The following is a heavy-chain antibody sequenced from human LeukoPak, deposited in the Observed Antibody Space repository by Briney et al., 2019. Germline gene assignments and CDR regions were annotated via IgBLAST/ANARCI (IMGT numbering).Heavy chain of an antibody. Sequence: GGSLRLSCAASGFTFSSHGMHWVRQAPGKGLEWVAAISGSGGSTYYADSVKGRFTISRDNSKNTLYLQMNSLRAEDTAVYYCAKSPILDPWGQGTLVTVSS. CDR3: AKSPILDP. CDR2: ISGSGGST. CDR1: GFTFSSHG. J-gene: IGHJ5*02. V-gene: IGHV3-23*01.